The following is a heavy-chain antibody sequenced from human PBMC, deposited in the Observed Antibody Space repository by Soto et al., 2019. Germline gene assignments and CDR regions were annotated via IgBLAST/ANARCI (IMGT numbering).Heavy chain of an antibody. Sequence: QVQLQESGPGLVKPSETLSLTCAVSGGSISSSHWWTWVRQSPGKGLEYIGEISHSGTSNSNPSLKSRVTLSVDKSKNHFSLTLTSVTAADTAVYYCARVVPTITRGAFDAWGQGTLVIVSS. CDR2: ISHSGTS. CDR1: GGSISSSHW. J-gene: IGHJ3*01. CDR3: ARVVPTITRGAFDA. D-gene: IGHD3-9*01. V-gene: IGHV4-4*02.